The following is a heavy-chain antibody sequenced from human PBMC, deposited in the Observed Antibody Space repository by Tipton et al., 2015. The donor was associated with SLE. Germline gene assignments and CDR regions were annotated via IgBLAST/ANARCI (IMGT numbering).Heavy chain of an antibody. CDR3: AKSGVSGGFDY. J-gene: IGHJ4*02. CDR1: GVSISNYY. CDR2: LYSGAST. D-gene: IGHD3-16*01. Sequence: PGLVKPSETLSLTCNVSGVSISNYYWTWIRQPPGKGLEWIGYLYSGASTVYNPSLKSRVAISVDTSENQVSLKLRSVTAADTAVYYCAKSGVSGGFDYWGQGTLVTVSS. V-gene: IGHV4-59*12.